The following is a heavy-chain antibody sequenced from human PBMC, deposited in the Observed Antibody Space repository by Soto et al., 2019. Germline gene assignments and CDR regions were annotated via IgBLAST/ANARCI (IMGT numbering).Heavy chain of an antibody. CDR2: INPSGGST. D-gene: IGHD1-26*01. V-gene: IGHV1-46*03. Sequence: ASVKVSCKASGYTFTSYYMHWVRQAPGQGLEWMGIINPSGGSTSYAQKFQGRVTMTRDTSTSTVYMELSSLRSEDTAVYYCARGGQWELRKKDFDSGGQGTLVTASS. J-gene: IGHJ4*02. CDR1: GYTFTSYY. CDR3: ARGGQWELRKKDFDS.